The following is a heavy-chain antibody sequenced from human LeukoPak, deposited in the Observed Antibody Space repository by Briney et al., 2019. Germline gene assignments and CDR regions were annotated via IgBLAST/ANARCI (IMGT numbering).Heavy chain of an antibody. V-gene: IGHV4-39*01. Sequence: SETLSLTCSVSGASIDRSTYYWGWIRQPPGKGLERIGRVYYSGSTYYNSALKSRVSISVDTSRNQFSLKLYSVTAADTSVYFCARIAAPGLAWGQGTLVAVSS. CDR1: GASIDRSTYY. CDR3: ARIAAPGLA. D-gene: IGHD6-25*01. CDR2: VYYSGST. J-gene: IGHJ5*02.